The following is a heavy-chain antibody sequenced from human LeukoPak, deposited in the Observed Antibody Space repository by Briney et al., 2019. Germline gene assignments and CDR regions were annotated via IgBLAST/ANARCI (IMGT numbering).Heavy chain of an antibody. V-gene: IGHV1-2*02. CDR3: ARGLDYYGPGSYMEKYNWFDP. D-gene: IGHD3-10*01. CDR2: INPNSGGT. J-gene: IGHJ5*02. Sequence: ASVKVSCKASGYTFTGYYMHWVRQAPGQGLEWMGWINPNSGGTNYAQKFQGRVTMTRNTSISTAYMELSSLRSEDTAVYYCARGLDYYGPGSYMEKYNWFDPWGQGTLVTVSS. CDR1: GYTFTGYY.